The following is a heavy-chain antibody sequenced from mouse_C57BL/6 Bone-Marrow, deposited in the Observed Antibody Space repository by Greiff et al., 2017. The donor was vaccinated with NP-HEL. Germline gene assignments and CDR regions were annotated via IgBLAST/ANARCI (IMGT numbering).Heavy chain of an antibody. V-gene: IGHV14-1*01. J-gene: IGHJ2*01. CDR2: IDPEDGDT. D-gene: IGHD1-1*01. CDR1: GFNIKDYY. Sequence: EVQLQQSGAELVRPGASVKLSCTASGFNIKDYYMHWVKQRPEQGLEWIGRIDPEDGDTEYAPKFQGKATMTADTSSNTAYLQLSSLTSEDTAVYYGTEGDFITTVAYYFDYWGQGTTLTVSA. CDR3: TEGDFITTVAYYFDY.